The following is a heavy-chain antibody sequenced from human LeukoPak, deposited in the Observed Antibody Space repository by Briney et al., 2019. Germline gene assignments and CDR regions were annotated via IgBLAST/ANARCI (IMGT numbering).Heavy chain of an antibody. J-gene: IGHJ3*02. D-gene: IGHD6-19*01. V-gene: IGHV3-49*03. CDR3: ARGGRTNIAVAGEKAFDI. CDR1: GFTFGDYA. Sequence: GGSLRLSCTASGFTFGDYAMSWFRQAPGKGLEWVGFIRSKAYGGTTEYAASVKGRFTISRDDSKSIAYLQMNSLKTEDTAVYYCARGGRTNIAVAGEKAFDIWGQGTMVTVSS. CDR2: IRSKAYGGTT.